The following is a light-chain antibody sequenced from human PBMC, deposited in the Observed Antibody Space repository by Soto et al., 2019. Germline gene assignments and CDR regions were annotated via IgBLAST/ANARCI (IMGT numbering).Light chain of an antibody. Sequence: QSVLTQPPSVSGALGQRVTISCTGTRSNIGAIYEVHWYQQIPGTAPKLLIYGNSNRPSGVPDRFSGSKSGTSASLAITGLQAEDEADYYWQSYDIGLTGYVFGTGTKVTVL. CDR2: GNS. CDR1: RSNIGAIYE. CDR3: QSYDIGLTGYV. V-gene: IGLV1-40*01. J-gene: IGLJ1*01.